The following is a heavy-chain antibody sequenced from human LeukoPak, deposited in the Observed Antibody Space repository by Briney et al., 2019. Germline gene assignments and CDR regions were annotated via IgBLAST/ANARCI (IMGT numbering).Heavy chain of an antibody. V-gene: IGHV7-4-1*02. J-gene: IGHJ4*02. CDR1: GYTFTNYA. CDR2: INTNTGDP. CDR3: ARDNYGDYFDY. Sequence: ASVKVSCKASGYTFTNYAMNWVRQAPGQGLEWMGWINTNTGDPRNAQGFTGRFVFSLDTSVSTAYLQISSLKAEDTAVYYCARDNYGDYFDYWGQGTLVTVSS. D-gene: IGHD4-17*01.